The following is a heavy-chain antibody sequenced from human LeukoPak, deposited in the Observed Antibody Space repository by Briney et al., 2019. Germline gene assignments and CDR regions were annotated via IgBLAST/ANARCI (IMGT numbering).Heavy chain of an antibody. J-gene: IGHJ4*02. CDR1: GGSISSYY. D-gene: IGHD2-15*01. CDR3: ARDGGCSGGSCYPSGYFDY. CDR2: IYYSGST. Sequence: SETLSLTCTVSGGSISSYYWSWIRQPPGKGLEWIGYIYYSGSTNYNPSLKSRVTISVDTSKNQFSLKLSSVTAADTAVYYCARDGGCSGGSCYPSGYFDYWGQGTLVTVSS. V-gene: IGHV4-59*01.